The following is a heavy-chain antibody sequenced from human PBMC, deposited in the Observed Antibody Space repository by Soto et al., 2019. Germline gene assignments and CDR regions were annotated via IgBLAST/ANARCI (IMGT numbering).Heavy chain of an antibody. CDR2: ISYDGSNK. CDR1: GFTFSSYG. D-gene: IGHD1-26*01. Sequence: QVQLVESGGGVVQPGRSLRLSCAASGFTFSSYGMHWVRQAPGKGLEWVAVISYDGSNKYYADSVKGRFTISRDNSKNTLYLQMNSLRAEDTAVYYCAKDPQNRIVGATMGFDYWGQGTLVTVSS. V-gene: IGHV3-30*18. J-gene: IGHJ4*02. CDR3: AKDPQNRIVGATMGFDY.